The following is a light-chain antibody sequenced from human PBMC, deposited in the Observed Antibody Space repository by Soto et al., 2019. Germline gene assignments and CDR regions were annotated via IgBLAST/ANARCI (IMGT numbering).Light chain of an antibody. Sequence: EIVMTQSPATLSVSPGERATLSCMSSQTIGSNLAWYQQKPGQAPRLLIYGASTRATGIPARFSGSGSGTEFTLTISSLQSEDFAVYYCQQYNNWPPITFGQGTRLEIK. V-gene: IGKV3-15*01. J-gene: IGKJ5*01. CDR3: QQYNNWPPIT. CDR1: QTIGSN. CDR2: GAS.